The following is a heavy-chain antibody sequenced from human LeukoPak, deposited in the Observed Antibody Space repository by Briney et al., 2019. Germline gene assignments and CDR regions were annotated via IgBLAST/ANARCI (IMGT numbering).Heavy chain of an antibody. J-gene: IGHJ5*02. Sequence: KPSETLSLTCTVSGASVSSDYWSWIRQSPGKGLEWIGYIYHSGHTMSNPSLKSRVSLSFDTSNNQFSLKLSSVTAADTAVYYCARHPFQYPFDHWGQGTVVSVSS. CDR2: IYHSGHT. D-gene: IGHD2/OR15-2a*01. CDR3: ARHPFQYPFDH. V-gene: IGHV4-59*08. CDR1: GASVSSDY.